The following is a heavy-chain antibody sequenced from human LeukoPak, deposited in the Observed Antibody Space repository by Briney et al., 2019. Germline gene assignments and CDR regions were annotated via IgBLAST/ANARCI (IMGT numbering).Heavy chain of an antibody. J-gene: IGHJ6*03. D-gene: IGHD6-19*01. V-gene: IGHV4-39*07. CDR2: IYYSGST. CDR3: ARESSGWDPHYYYYMDV. CDR1: GGSISGSSYY. Sequence: PSETLSLTCTVSGGSISGSSYYWGWIRQPPGKGLEWIGSIYYSGSTYYNPSLKSRVTISVDASKNQFSLKLSSVTAADTAVYYCARESSGWDPHYYYYMDVWGKGTTVTISS.